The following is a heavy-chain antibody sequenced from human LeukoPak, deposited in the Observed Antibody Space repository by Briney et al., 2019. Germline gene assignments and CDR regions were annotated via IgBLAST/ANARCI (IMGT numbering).Heavy chain of an antibody. V-gene: IGHV5-51*01. CDR2: IYPGDSGT. CDR3: ARRSGGTSDY. J-gene: IGHJ4*02. Sequence: GESLKISCKGSGYSFTTYWIGWVRQMPGKGLEWMGTIYPGDSGTKYSPSFQGQVTISGDKSLSTAYLQWSSLKASDTAVYYCARRSGGTSDYWGQGTLVTVSS. D-gene: IGHD3-3*01. CDR1: GYSFTTYW.